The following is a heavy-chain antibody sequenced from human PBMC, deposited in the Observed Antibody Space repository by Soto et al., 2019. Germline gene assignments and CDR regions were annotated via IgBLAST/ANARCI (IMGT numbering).Heavy chain of an antibody. CDR3: ASSLYETVTRIAVDN. CDR2: IIPILGIA. D-gene: IGHD4-17*01. J-gene: IGHJ4*02. V-gene: IGHV1-69*02. CDR1: GGTFSSYT. Sequence: QVQLVQSGAEVKKPGSSVKVSCKASGGTFSSYTISWVRQAPGQGLEWMGRIIPILGIANYAQKFQGRVTITADKSTRTAYRELSSLRSEDTAVYYCASSLYETVTRIAVDNWGQGTLVTFSS.